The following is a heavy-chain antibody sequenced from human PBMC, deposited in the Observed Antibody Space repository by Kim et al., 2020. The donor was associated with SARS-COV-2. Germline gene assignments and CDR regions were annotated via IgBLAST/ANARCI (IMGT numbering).Heavy chain of an antibody. J-gene: IGHJ4*02. Sequence: GGSLRLSCAASGFTFSSYAMSWVRQAPGKGLEWVSAIRGSGGGTFYADSVKGRFTISRDISRDTVSLQMRSLTVEDSAVYYCAKGPTAGEAGIDYWGQGTLVTVSS. CDR2: IRGSGGGT. CDR1: GFTFSSYA. D-gene: IGHD2-8*02. V-gene: IGHV3-23*01. CDR3: AKGPTAGEAGIDY.